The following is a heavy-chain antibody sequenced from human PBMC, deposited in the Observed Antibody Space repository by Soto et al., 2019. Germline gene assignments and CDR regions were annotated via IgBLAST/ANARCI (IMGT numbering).Heavy chain of an antibody. Sequence: QVQLQQWGAGLLKPSETLSLTCAVYGGSFSGYYWSWIRQPPGKGLEWSGESNHSGRTNYNQSLRRRVTISVDTSKNQFSLMLSSVTAADTAVYYCARDSHFTRFRWFDPWGQGPLVTGSS. D-gene: IGHD3-16*01. CDR2: SNHSGRT. J-gene: IGHJ5*02. CDR3: ARDSHFTRFRWFDP. V-gene: IGHV4-34*01. CDR1: GGSFSGYY.